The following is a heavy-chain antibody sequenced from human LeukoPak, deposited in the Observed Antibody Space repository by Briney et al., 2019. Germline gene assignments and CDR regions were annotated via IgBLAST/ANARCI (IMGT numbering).Heavy chain of an antibody. J-gene: IGHJ2*01. CDR3: AKDWETYYYDSSGYSPGWYFDL. CDR1: GFTFSDYY. CDR2: ISSSGSTI. D-gene: IGHD3-22*01. Sequence: PGGSLRLSCAASGFTFSDYYMSWIRQAPGKGLEWVSYISSSGSTIYYADSVKGRFTISRDNAKNSLYLQMNSLRAEDTAVYYCAKDWETYYYDSSGYSPGWYFDLWGRGTLVTVSS. V-gene: IGHV3-11*01.